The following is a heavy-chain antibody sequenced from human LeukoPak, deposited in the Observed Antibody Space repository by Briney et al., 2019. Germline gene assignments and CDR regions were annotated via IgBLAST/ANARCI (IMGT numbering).Heavy chain of an antibody. D-gene: IGHD1-26*01. CDR3: ARDGVGATIAGVDP. V-gene: IGHV4-61*02. CDR2: VYTSGST. Sequence: SQTLSLTCAVSGDSVSSNDYYWGWIRQPAGKGLEWIGRVYTSGSTNYNPSLKSRVTISLDTSKNQFSLKLSSVTAADTAVYYCARDGVGATIAGVDPWGQGTLVTVSS. J-gene: IGHJ5*02. CDR1: GDSVSSNDYY.